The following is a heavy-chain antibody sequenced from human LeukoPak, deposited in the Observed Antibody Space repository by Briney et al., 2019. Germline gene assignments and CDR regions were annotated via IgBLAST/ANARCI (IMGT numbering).Heavy chain of an antibody. V-gene: IGHV3-74*01. CDR2: INSDGTSS. CDR3: AREYGSGSYDY. CDR1: GLTFSSYW. D-gene: IGHD3-10*01. Sequence: PGGSLRLSCAASGLTFSSYWMHWVRQAPGKGLVWVTRINSDGTSSSYADSVKGRFTISRDNVKKTLYLQMNSLRAEDTAVYYCAREYGSGSYDYWGQGTLVTVSS. J-gene: IGHJ4*02.